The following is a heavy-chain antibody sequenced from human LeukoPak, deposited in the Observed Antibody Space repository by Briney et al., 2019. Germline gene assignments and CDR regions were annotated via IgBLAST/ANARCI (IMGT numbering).Heavy chain of an antibody. CDR2: LNGDGGVS. V-gene: IGHV3-74*01. D-gene: IGHD2-15*01. Sequence: GGSLRLSCAASGFTFNNYWMHWVRQAPGKGLPWVSRLNGDGGVSNYAASVKGRFTISRDNDRNTLYLQMDSLRAEDTAVYYCARVLRYCSGGNCYSGGLGYMDVWGKGTTVTISS. J-gene: IGHJ6*03. CDR1: GFTFNNYW. CDR3: ARVLRYCSGGNCYSGGLGYMDV.